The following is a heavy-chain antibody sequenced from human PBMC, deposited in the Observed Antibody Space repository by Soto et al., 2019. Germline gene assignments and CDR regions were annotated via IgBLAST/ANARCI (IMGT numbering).Heavy chain of an antibody. CDR3: AKESFGSIAVPWYFDY. CDR1: GFTFDDYA. V-gene: IGHV3-9*01. Sequence: PGGSLRLSCAASGFTFDDYAMHWVRQAPGKGLEWVSGISWNSGSIGYADSVKGRFTISRDNAKNSLYLQMNSLRAEDTALYYCAKESFGSIAVPWYFDYWGQGTLVTVSS. J-gene: IGHJ4*02. CDR2: ISWNSGSI. D-gene: IGHD6-19*01.